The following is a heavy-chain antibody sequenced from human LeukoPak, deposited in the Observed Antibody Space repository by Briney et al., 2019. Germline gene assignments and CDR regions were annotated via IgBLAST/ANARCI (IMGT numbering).Heavy chain of an antibody. CDR1: GGSISSYY. CDR3: ARARYVNSFYAFDI. Sequence: SETLSLTCTVSGGSISSYYWSWVRVPPGKGLEWISYLSKSGNTNYSPSLKSRVTIFGDTSKLQFFLKLNSVTAADMAVYYCARARYVNSFYAFDIWGQGTLVTVSS. D-gene: IGHD3-9*01. J-gene: IGHJ3*02. CDR2: LSKSGNT. V-gene: IGHV4-59*01.